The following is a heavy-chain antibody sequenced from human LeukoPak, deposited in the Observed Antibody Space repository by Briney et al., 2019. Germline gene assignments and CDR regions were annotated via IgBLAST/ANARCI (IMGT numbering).Heavy chain of an antibody. CDR1: GYTFSSYD. V-gene: IGHV1-8*01. D-gene: IGHD5-18*01. J-gene: IGHJ4*02. CDR3: ARGGYSYGSADYYFDY. CDR2: MNPNSGNT. Sequence: ASVKVSCKASGYTFSSYDINWVRQATGQGLEWMGWMNPNSGNTGYAQKFQGRVTMTRNTSISTAYMELSSLRSEDTAVYYCARGGYSYGSADYYFDYWGQGTLVTVSS.